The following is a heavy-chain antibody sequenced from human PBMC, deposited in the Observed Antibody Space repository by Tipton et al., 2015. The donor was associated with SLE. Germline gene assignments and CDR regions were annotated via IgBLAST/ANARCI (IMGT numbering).Heavy chain of an antibody. J-gene: IGHJ6*02. Sequence: SLRLSCAASGFTFSSYEMNWVRQAPGKGLEWVSYISSSGSTIYYADSVKGRFTISRDNAKNSLYLQMNSLRAEDTAVYYCARRGDYYYGMDVWVQGTLVTVSS. CDR3: ARRGDYYYGMDV. CDR2: ISSSGSTI. V-gene: IGHV3-48*03. CDR1: GFTFSSYE.